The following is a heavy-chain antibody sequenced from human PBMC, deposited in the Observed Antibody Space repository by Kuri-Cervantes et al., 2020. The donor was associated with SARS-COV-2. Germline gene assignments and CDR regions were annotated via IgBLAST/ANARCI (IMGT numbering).Heavy chain of an antibody. J-gene: IGHJ4*02. V-gene: IGHV3-23*01. CDR2: ISGSGGST. CDR3: AKDQHGIVVVVAAIDY. CDR1: GFTFRNSA. Sequence: GESLKISCAVSGFTFRNSAMSWVRQAPGKGLEWVSAISGSGGSTYYADSVKGRFTISRDNSKNTLYLQVNSLRAEDTAVYYCAKDQHGIVVVVAAIDYWGQGTLVTVSS. D-gene: IGHD2-15*01.